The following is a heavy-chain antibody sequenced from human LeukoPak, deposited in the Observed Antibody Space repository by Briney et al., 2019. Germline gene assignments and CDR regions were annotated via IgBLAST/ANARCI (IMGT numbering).Heavy chain of an antibody. D-gene: IGHD4-23*01. Sequence: APVKVSCKTSGYRFNVYDILWVRQAPGHGLDYVGWISTYTGRANYAQKFQGRVSVITDTSTSTAYLELTNLTSSDTGLYYCARADGTNSGTNAFDVWGLGTMVTVAS. J-gene: IGHJ3*01. V-gene: IGHV1-18*01. CDR2: ISTYTGRA. CDR3: ARADGTNSGTNAFDV. CDR1: GYRFNVYD.